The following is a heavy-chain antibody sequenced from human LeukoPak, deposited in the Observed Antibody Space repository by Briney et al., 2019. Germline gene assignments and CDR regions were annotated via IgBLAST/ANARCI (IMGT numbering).Heavy chain of an antibody. CDR1: GGSIASGDYS. J-gene: IGHJ4*02. V-gene: IGHV4-30-4*07. D-gene: IGHD3-22*01. CDR3: ARNYYDRSGYYRALDY. CDR2: IYYSGST. Sequence: PSQTLSLTCAVSGGSIASGDYSWSWIRQPPGKGLEWIGYIYYSGSTYYNPSLKSRLSISVDTSKNQFSLKLSSVAAADTAVYYCARNYYDRSGYYRALDYWGQGTLVIVSS.